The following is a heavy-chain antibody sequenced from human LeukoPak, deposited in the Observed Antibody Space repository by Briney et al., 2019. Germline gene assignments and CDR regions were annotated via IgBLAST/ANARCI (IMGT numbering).Heavy chain of an antibody. CDR2: ISSSSSTI. V-gene: IGHV3-48*01. CDR3: ASFSHYDFWSGYYSQFDY. D-gene: IGHD3-3*01. Sequence: GGSLRLSCAASGFTFSSYSMTWVRQAPGKGLEWVSYISSSSSTIYYADSVKGRFTISRDNAKNSLYLQMNSLRAEDTAVYYCASFSHYDFWSGYYSQFDYWGQGTLVTVSS. CDR1: GFTFSSYS. J-gene: IGHJ4*02.